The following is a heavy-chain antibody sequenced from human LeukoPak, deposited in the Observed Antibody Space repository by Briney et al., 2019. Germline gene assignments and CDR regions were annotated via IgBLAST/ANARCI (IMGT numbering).Heavy chain of an antibody. J-gene: IGHJ6*03. D-gene: IGHD3-10*01. CDR1: GGTFSGYY. V-gene: IGHV4-34*01. CDR2: INHSGST. CDR3: AREAGVKYYYGSGSYLPGYYMDV. Sequence: SETLSLTCAVYGGTFSGYYWSWLRQPPGKGLEWIGEINHSGSTNYNPSLKSRVTISVDTSKNQFSLKLSSVTAADTAVYYCAREAGVKYYYGSGSYLPGYYMDVWGKGTTATVSS.